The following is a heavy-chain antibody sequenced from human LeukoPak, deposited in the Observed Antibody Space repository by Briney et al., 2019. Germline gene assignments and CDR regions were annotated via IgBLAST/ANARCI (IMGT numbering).Heavy chain of an antibody. D-gene: IGHD3-10*02. CDR2: IYHSGST. V-gene: IGHV4-30-2*01. CDR1: GGSISSGGYY. Sequence: SETLSLTCTVSGGSISSGGYYWSWIRQPPGKGLEWIGYIYHSGSTYYNPSLKSRVTISVDRSKNQFSLKLSSVTAADTAVYYCARDLGSGSYYNPPPTGWGQGTLVTVSS. CDR3: ARDLGSGSYYNPPPTG. J-gene: IGHJ4*02.